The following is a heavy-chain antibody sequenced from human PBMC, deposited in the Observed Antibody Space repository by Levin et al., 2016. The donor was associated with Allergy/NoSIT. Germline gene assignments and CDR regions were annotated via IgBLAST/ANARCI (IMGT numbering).Heavy chain of an antibody. D-gene: IGHD3-9*01. J-gene: IGHJ4*02. CDR2: MYAKGDT. Sequence: GGSLRLSCVVSGFGVTGNHLNWVRQAPGRGLEWVAIMYAKGDTLYSDSVKGRFTISRDSSSNTLYLQMDSLRPDDSAVYYCARGANLQYYDWLPFDFWGQGTPVNVS. V-gene: IGHV3-66*02. CDR1: GFGVTGNH. CDR3: ARGANLQYYDWLPFDF.